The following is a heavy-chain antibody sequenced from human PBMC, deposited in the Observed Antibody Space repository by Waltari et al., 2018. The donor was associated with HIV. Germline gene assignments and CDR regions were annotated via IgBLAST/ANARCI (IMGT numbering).Heavy chain of an antibody. CDR1: GFTFSSYW. J-gene: IGHJ5*02. CDR2: IKQDGSEK. V-gene: IGHV3-7*01. Sequence: EVQVVESGGGLVQPGGSLRLSCAASGFTFSSYWMSWVRQAPGKGLEWVANIKQDGSEKYYVDSVKGRFTISRDNAKNSLYLQMNSLRAEDTAVYYCARDRLEGNGWFDPWGQGTLVTVSS. CDR3: ARDRLEGNGWFDP. D-gene: IGHD1-1*01.